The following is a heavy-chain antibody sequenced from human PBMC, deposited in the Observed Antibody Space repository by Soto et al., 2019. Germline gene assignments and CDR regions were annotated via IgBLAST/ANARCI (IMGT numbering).Heavy chain of an antibody. CDR3: ASEGNYYDSSGQIDY. J-gene: IGHJ4*02. CDR1: GGSISSSNW. D-gene: IGHD3-22*01. CDR2: IYHSGST. Sequence: QVQLQESGPGLVKPSGTLSLTCAVSGGSISSSNWWSWVRQPPGKGLEWIGEIYHSGSTNYNPSLTSRLPISVDKSKNQFSLKLSSVTAADTAVYYCASEGNYYDSSGQIDYWGQGTLVTVSS. V-gene: IGHV4-4*02.